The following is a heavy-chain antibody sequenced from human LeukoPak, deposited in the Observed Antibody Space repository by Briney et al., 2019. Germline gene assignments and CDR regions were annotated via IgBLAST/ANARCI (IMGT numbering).Heavy chain of an antibody. CDR3: ARGAYYDFWSGYPPLDY. D-gene: IGHD3-3*01. Sequence: SGPTLVKPTQTLTLTCTFSGFSLSTSRVGVGWIRQPPIKALEWLALIYWSDNKRYNPSLKNRLTITKDTSKNQVVLTMTNMDPVDTATYYCARGAYYDFWSGYPPLDYWGQGTLVTVAS. J-gene: IGHJ4*02. CDR2: IYWSDNK. CDR1: GFSLSTSRVG. V-gene: IGHV2-5*01.